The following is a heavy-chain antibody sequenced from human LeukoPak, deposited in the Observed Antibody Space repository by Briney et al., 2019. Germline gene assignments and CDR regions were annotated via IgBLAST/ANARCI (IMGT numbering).Heavy chain of an antibody. J-gene: IGHJ4*02. D-gene: IGHD2-2*01. V-gene: IGHV3-66*01. CDR1: GFSVSSNY. Sequence: GGSLGLSCAASGFSVSSNYMSWVRQAPGKGLEWVSTIYSGESAYYADSVKGRFTISRDNSKNALVLQMNNLTAADTAVYYCARDGGSGYCSSSNCYEGFDYWGQGTLVTVSS. CDR2: IYSGESA. CDR3: ARDGGSGYCSSSNCYEGFDY.